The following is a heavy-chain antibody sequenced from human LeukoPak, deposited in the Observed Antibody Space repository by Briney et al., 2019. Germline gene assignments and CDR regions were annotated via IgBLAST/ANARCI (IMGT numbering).Heavy chain of an antibody. CDR2: INEDGSRK. J-gene: IGHJ4*02. Sequence: GGSLRLSCVGSGFTFSNYWINWVRQAPGKGLEWVGNINEDGSRKNYADSVKGRFTISRDNSKNSLYLQMDSLRAEDTALYYCAGGYYAGYWGQGAQVTVSS. CDR3: AGGYYAGY. V-gene: IGHV3-7*04. CDR1: GFTFSNYW. D-gene: IGHD2-2*01.